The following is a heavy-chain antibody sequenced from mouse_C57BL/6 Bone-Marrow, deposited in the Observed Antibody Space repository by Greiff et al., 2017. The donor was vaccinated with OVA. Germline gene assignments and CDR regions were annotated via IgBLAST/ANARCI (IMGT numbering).Heavy chain of an antibody. CDR3: ARYGYAL. Sequence: EVQLQESVAELVRPGASVKLSCTASGFHIKNTYMHWVKQRPEQGLEWIGRLDPANGNTKYAPKFQGKATITADTASNTAYLQLSCLTTEGTAIYYCARYGYALWGQGTLVTVSA. V-gene: IGHV14-3*01. CDR1: GFHIKNTY. D-gene: IGHD2-2*01. J-gene: IGHJ3*01. CDR2: LDPANGNT.